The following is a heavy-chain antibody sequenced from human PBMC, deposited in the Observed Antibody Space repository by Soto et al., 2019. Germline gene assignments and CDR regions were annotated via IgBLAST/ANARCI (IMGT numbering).Heavy chain of an antibody. D-gene: IGHD6-6*01. CDR3: ASGLLRAGSSSFLIQRHDAFDI. Sequence: GESLKISCKGSGYSFTSYWIGWVRQMPGKGLEWMGIIYPGDSDTRYSPSFQGQVTISADKSISTAYLQWSSLKASDTAMYYCASGLLRAGSSSFLIQRHDAFDIWGQGTMVTVSS. CDR2: IYPGDSDT. CDR1: GYSFTSYW. J-gene: IGHJ3*02. V-gene: IGHV5-51*01.